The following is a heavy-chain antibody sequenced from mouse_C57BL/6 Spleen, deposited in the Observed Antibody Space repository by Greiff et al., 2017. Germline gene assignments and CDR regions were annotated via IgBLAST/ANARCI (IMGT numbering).Heavy chain of an antibody. CDR1: GFTFSSYA. D-gene: IGHD2-1*01. CDR2: ISDGGSYT. V-gene: IGHV5-4*01. CDR3: AREDGNPAWFAY. J-gene: IGHJ3*01. Sequence: DVQLVESGGGLVKPGGSLKLSCAASGFTFSSYAMSWVRQTPEKRLEWVATISDGGSYTYYPDNVKGRFTISRDNAKNNLYLQMSHLKSEDTAMYYCAREDGNPAWFAYWGQGTLVTVSA.